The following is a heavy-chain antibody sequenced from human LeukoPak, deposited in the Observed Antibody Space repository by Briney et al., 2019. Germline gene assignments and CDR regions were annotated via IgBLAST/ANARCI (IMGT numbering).Heavy chain of an antibody. CDR1: GYSFTNYW. V-gene: IGHV5-51*01. D-gene: IGHD3-22*01. J-gene: IGHJ4*02. CDR2: IYPADSDT. CDR3: ARGPTDYYDTPFDY. Sequence: GESLKISCKGSGYSFTNYWIGWVRQMPGKGLGWMGIIYPADSDTRYSPSFQGQVTISADRSISTAHLQWSSLKASDTAMYYCARGPTDYYDTPFDYWGQGTLVTVSS.